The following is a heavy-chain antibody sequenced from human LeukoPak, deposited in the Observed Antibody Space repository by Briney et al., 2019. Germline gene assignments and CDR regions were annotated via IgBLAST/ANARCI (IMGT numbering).Heavy chain of an antibody. D-gene: IGHD6-6*01. Sequence: GGSLRLPCAASGFTFSSYAMSWVRQAPGKGLEWVSAISGSGGSTYYADSVKGRFTISRDNSKNTLYLQMNSLRAEDTAVYYCAKDIVAARPSYYYGMDVWGQGTTVTVSS. J-gene: IGHJ6*02. V-gene: IGHV3-23*01. CDR3: AKDIVAARPSYYYGMDV. CDR2: ISGSGGST. CDR1: GFTFSSYA.